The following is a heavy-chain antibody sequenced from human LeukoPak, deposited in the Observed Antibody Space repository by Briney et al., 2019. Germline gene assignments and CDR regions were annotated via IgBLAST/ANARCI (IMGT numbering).Heavy chain of an antibody. CDR3: ARGRLYVTGEQPHHFDY. CDR2: IYDSGST. V-gene: IGHV4-39*01. J-gene: IGHJ4*02. D-gene: IGHD7-27*01. CDR1: GGSIRSSYYY. Sequence: SETLSLTCTVSGGSIRSSYYYWGWIRQPPGKGLEWIGSIYDSGSTYYNPSLKSRVTISVDTSKNQFSLQLNSVTPEDTAVYYCARGRLYVTGEQPHHFDYWGQGTRVTVSS.